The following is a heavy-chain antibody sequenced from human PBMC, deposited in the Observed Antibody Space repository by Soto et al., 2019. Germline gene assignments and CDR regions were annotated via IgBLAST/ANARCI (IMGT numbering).Heavy chain of an antibody. V-gene: IGHV4-4*02. CDR3: ATGPEYSSRWFSN. J-gene: IGHJ4*02. CDR2: VYHSGSF. Sequence: QVHLQESGPGLVKPSGTLSLICAVSGGSISTTDWGSWVSQPPGKGLEWIGEVYHSGSFNYNPSLKSRLTISVDKSKNQFSLNLSSVTVADTAVYYCATGPEYSSRWFSNWGQGTLVTVSS. D-gene: IGHD6-13*01. CDR1: GGSISTTDW.